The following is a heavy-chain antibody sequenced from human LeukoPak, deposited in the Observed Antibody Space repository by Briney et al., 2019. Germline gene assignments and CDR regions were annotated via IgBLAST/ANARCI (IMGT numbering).Heavy chain of an antibody. J-gene: IGHJ6*02. V-gene: IGHV1-69*04. Sequence: ASVKVSCKASVGTFSSYAISWVRQAPGQGLEWMGRIIPILGIANYAQKFQGRVTMTRNTSISTAYMELSSLRSEDTAVYYCARGQGAAAGTMDVWGQGTTVTVSS. CDR3: ARGQGAAAGTMDV. D-gene: IGHD6-13*01. CDR2: IIPILGIA. CDR1: VGTFSSYA.